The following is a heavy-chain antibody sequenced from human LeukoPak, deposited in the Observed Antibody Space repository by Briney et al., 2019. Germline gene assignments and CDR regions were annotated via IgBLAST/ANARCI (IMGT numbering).Heavy chain of an antibody. CDR1: GFTFSSYA. CDR2: ISGSGGST. CDR3: AKGGPFHYYDSSGYFLSFDY. D-gene: IGHD3-22*01. J-gene: IGHJ4*02. V-gene: IGHV3-23*01. Sequence: GGSLRLSCAASGFTFSSYAMSWVRQAPGKGLERVSAISGSGGSTYYADSVKGRFTISRDNSKNTLYLQMNSLRAEDTAVYYCAKGGPFHYYDSSGYFLSFDYWGQGTLVTVSS.